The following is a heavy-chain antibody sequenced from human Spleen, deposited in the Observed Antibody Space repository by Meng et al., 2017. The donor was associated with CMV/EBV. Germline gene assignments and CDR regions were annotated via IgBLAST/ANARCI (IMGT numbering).Heavy chain of an antibody. V-gene: IGHV3-74*01. J-gene: IGHJ4*02. CDR3: ARDVGWLADY. Sequence: GGSLRLSCAASGFTFSSYWLHWVRQAPGKGLVWVSRINSDGSRSGYADSVKGRFTISRDNAKNTLYLQMNSLRAEDTAVYYCARDVGWLADYWGQGTLVTVSS. CDR1: GFTFSSYW. CDR2: INSDGSRS. D-gene: IGHD6-19*01.